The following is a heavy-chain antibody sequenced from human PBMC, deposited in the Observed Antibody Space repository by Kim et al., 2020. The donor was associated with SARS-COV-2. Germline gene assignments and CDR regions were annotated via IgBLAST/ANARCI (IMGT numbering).Heavy chain of an antibody. CDR3: ARVAGGSSWYFAFDI. J-gene: IGHJ3*02. V-gene: IGHV3-21*01. D-gene: IGHD6-13*01. Sequence: GGSLRLSCAASGFTFSSYSMNWVRQAPGKGLEWVSSISSSSSYIYYADSVKGRFTISRDNAKNSLYLQMNSLRAEDTAVYYCARVAGGSSWYFAFDIWGQGTMVTVSS. CDR1: GFTFSSYS. CDR2: ISSSSSYI.